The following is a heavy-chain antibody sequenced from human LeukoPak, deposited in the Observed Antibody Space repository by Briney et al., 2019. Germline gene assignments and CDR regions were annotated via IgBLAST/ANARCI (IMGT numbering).Heavy chain of an antibody. D-gene: IGHD5-18*01. CDR2: IWYDGSNK. CDR3: AKDGVRGYSYGLADY. Sequence: GRSLRLSCAASGFTFSSYGMHWVRQAPGKGLEWVAVIWYDGSNKYYANSVKGRFTISRDNSKNTLYLQMNSLRAEDTAVYYCAKDGVRGYSYGLADYWGQGTLVTVSS. CDR1: GFTFSSYG. V-gene: IGHV3-33*06. J-gene: IGHJ4*02.